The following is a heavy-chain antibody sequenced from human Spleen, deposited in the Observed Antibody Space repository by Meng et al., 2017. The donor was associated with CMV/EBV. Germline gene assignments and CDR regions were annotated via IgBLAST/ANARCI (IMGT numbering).Heavy chain of an antibody. Sequence: ASVKVSCKASGYSFSSYYIHWVRQAPGQGLEWVGTVNPRGGDTSNAQKFHGRVTMTRDTSISTAYMELSRLRSDDTAVYYCARAKQLVPRSSPIDYWGQGTLVTVSS. V-gene: IGHV1-46*01. J-gene: IGHJ4*02. CDR2: VNPRGGDT. CDR3: ARAKQLVPRSSPIDY. D-gene: IGHD6-6*01. CDR1: GYSFSSYY.